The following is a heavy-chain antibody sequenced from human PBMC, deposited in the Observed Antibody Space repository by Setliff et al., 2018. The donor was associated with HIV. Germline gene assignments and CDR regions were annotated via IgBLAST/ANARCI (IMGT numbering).Heavy chain of an antibody. D-gene: IGHD6-19*01. CDR1: GYRFTSYW. J-gene: IGHJ6*02. CDR3: AKHLSPGSGWYSKARGMDV. Sequence: PGESLKISCMSSGYRFTSYWIGWVRQMPGKGLEWMGIIHPGDSATRYRPSFQGQVTISADKSISTAYLQWSSLKSSDTAMYYCAKHLSPGSGWYSKARGMDVWGQGTTVTVSS. V-gene: IGHV5-51*01. CDR2: IHPGDSAT.